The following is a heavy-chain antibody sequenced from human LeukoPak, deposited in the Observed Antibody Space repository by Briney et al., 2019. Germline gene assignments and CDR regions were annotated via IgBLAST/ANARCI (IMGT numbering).Heavy chain of an antibody. Sequence: EASVKVSCKTSGYTFTGLGLYIHWVRQAPGQGLEWIGWINPRSGGTNYAQKFQGRVTMTRDTSISTAYMELSRLTSDDTAVYYCATDPTTAGTTRFDYWGQGTLVTVSS. CDR2: INPRSGGT. D-gene: IGHD1-1*01. CDR3: ATDPTTAGTTRFDY. V-gene: IGHV1-2*02. CDR1: GYTFTGLGLY. J-gene: IGHJ4*02.